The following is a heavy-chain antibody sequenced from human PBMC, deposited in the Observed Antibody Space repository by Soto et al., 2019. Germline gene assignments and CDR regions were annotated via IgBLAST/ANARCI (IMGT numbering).Heavy chain of an antibody. Sequence: ASVKVSCKASGYTFTSYGISWVRQAPGQGLEWMGWISAYNGNTNYAQKLQGRVTMTTDTSTSTAYMELRSLRSDDTAVYYCARGGSGYCSGGICFHPRDDAYGMDVWGQGTTVTVSS. D-gene: IGHD2-15*01. CDR2: ISAYNGNT. V-gene: IGHV1-18*01. J-gene: IGHJ6*02. CDR1: GYTFTSYG. CDR3: ARGGSGYCSGGICFHPRDDAYGMDV.